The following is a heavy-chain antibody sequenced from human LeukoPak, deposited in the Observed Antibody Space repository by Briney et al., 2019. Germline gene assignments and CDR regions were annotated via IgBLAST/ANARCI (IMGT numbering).Heavy chain of an antibody. CDR1: GGSFSGYY. Sequence: PSETLSLTCAVYGGSFSGYYWSWIRQPPGKGLEWIGEINHSGSTNYNPSLKSRVTISVDTSKNQFSLKLSSVTAADTAVYYCARDPSYTAMPGGWFDPWGQGTLVTVSS. J-gene: IGHJ5*02. CDR2: INHSGST. D-gene: IGHD5-18*01. V-gene: IGHV4-34*01. CDR3: ARDPSYTAMPGGWFDP.